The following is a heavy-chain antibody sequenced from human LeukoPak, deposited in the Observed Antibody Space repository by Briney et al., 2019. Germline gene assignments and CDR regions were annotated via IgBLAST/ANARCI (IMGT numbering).Heavy chain of an antibody. CDR3: ARKRGGIYDSRALDL. Sequence: GGSLRLSCAASGFTFRSYSMHWVRQAPGKGLEWAATISYDGSNEYYADSVKGRFTISRDNSKNTVYLEMSGLRVEDTAVFYCARKRGGIYDSRALDLWGQGTTVIVSS. V-gene: IGHV3-30-3*01. J-gene: IGHJ6*02. D-gene: IGHD3-22*01. CDR1: GFTFRSYS. CDR2: ISYDGSNE.